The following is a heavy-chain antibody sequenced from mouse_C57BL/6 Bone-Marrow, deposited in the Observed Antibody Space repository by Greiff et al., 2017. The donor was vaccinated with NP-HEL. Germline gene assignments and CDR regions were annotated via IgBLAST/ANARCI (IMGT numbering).Heavy chain of an antibody. Sequence: EVQVVESGGGLVQPKGSLKLSCAASGFSFNTYAMNWVRQAPGKGLEWVARIRSKSNNYATYYADSVKDRFTISRDDSESMLYLQMNNLKTEDTAMYYCVRRGGYYAMDYWGQGTSVTVSS. CDR2: IRSKSNNYAT. V-gene: IGHV10-1*01. J-gene: IGHJ4*01. CDR3: VRRGGYYAMDY. CDR1: GFSFNTYA.